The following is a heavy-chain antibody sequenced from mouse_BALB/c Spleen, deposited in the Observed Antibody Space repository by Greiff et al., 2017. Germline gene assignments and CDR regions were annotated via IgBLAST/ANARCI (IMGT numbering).Heavy chain of an antibody. Sequence: VMLVESGAELAKPGASVKMSCKASGYTFTSYWMHWVKQRPGQGLEWIGYINPSTGYTEYNQKFKDKATLTADKSSSTAYMQLSSLTSEDSAVYYCASPTVAGFAYWGQGTLVTVSA. CDR1: GYTFTSYW. D-gene: IGHD4-1*02. CDR3: ASPTVAGFAY. CDR2: INPSTGYT. J-gene: IGHJ3*01. V-gene: IGHV1-7*01.